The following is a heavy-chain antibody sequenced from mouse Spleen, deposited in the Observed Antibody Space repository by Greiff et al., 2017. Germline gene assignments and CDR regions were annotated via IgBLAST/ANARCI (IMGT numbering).Heavy chain of an antibody. Sequence: VMLVESGPGLVAPSQSLFITCTVSGFSLTSYEINWVRQPPGKGLEWLGVIWTGGSTNYNSALISRLSISKENSKSLVFLKMNSLQTDDTAIYYCVRGGGPYYRCGEGCAYWGKGTVVTVS. J-gene: IGHJ3*01. CDR3: VRGGGPYYRCGEGCAY. V-gene: IGHV2S3*01. CDR1: GFSLTSYE. D-gene: IGHD2-14*01. CDR2: IWTGGST.